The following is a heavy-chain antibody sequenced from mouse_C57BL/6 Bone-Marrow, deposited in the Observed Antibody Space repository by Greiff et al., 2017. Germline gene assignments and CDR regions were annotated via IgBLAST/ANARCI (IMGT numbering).Heavy chain of an antibody. V-gene: IGHV1-61*01. D-gene: IGHD2-4*01. CDR1: GYTFTSYW. CDR3: ARKNDYDGAMDY. Sequence: QVQLQQPGAELVRPGSSVKLSCKASGYTFTSYWMDWVKQRPGQGLEWIGNIYPSDSETHYNQKFKDKATLTVDKSSSPAYMQLSSLTSEDSAVXNCARKNDYDGAMDYWGHGTSVTVS. J-gene: IGHJ4*01. CDR2: IYPSDSET.